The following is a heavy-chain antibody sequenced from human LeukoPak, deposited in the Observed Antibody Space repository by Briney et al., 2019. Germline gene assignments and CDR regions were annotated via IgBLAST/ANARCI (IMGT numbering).Heavy chain of an antibody. J-gene: IGHJ4*02. V-gene: IGHV3-23*01. CDR2: IDYRGGGT. CDR1: GFTFSTYA. CDR3: ASGGAAHTAFDY. D-gene: IGHD2-15*01. Sequence: PGGSLRLSCVASGFTFSTYAMSWVRQAPGKGLEGVSAIDYRGGGTYYAESVKGRFTISRDNSRNTLYLQMNSLRAEDTAVYSCASGGAAHTAFDYWGQGTLVTVSS.